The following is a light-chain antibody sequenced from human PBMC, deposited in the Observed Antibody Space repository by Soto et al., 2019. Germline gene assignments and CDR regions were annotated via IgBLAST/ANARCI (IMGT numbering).Light chain of an antibody. CDR1: QSLLHSDGKTY. V-gene: IGKV2D-29*01. Sequence: DIVMTQTPLSLSVTPGQPASISCKSSQSLLHSDGKTYLYWYLRKPGQPPKLLIYWASTRESGVPDRFSGSGSATDFTLTISSLQAEDVAVYYCQQYHSDPITFGQGTRLEIK. J-gene: IGKJ5*01. CDR3: QQYHSDPIT. CDR2: WAS.